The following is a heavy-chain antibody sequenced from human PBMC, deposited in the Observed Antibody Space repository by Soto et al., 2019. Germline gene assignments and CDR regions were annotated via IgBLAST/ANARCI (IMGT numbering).Heavy chain of an antibody. J-gene: IGHJ6*02. D-gene: IGHD6-13*01. CDR1: GYTFTNYA. CDR2: INAGNGNT. CDR3: ARHILLGISPREYYAMAV. V-gene: IGHV1-3*01. Sequence: ASVKVSCKASGYTFTNYAMHWVRQAPGQRLEWMGWINAGNGNTKYSQKFQGQVTISADKSISTTYLQWSSLKASDTAMYYCARHILLGISPREYYAMAVWVQGTAVTVSS.